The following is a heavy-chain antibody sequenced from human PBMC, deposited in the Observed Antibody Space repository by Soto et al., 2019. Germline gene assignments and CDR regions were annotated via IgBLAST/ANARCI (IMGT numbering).Heavy chain of an antibody. D-gene: IGHD2-2*01. CDR3: AVHDDIVLVPAGNYYYGMDV. CDR1: GGTFSSYA. V-gene: IGHV1-69*12. Sequence: QVQLVQSGAEVKKPGSSVKVSCKASGGTFSSYAISWVRQAPGQGLEWMGGIIPIFGTANYAQKFQGRVTLTGDESTSTAYMELSSLRAEDTAVDYCAVHDDIVLVPAGNYYYGMDVWGRGTTVTVSS. CDR2: IIPIFGTA. J-gene: IGHJ6*02.